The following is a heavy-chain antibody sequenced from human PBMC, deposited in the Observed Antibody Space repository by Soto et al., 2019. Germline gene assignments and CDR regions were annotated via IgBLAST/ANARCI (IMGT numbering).Heavy chain of an antibody. D-gene: IGHD1-26*01. CDR2: ISYDGSNK. J-gene: IGHJ4*02. CDR1: GFTFSSYG. V-gene: IGHV3-30*18. Sequence: QVQLVESGGGEVQPGRSLRLSCAASGFTFSSYGMHWVRQAPGKGLEWVAVISYDGSNKYYADSVKGRFTISRDNSKNTLYLQMNSLRAEDTSVYYCAKEEGDSGSFDYWGQGTLVTVSS. CDR3: AKEEGDSGSFDY.